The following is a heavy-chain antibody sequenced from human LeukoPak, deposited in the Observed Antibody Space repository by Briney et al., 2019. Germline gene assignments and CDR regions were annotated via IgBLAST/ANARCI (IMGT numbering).Heavy chain of an antibody. V-gene: IGHV4-59*08. CDR3: ARWYCGGNTCLHMDV. CDR1: DGSISSYY. J-gene: IGHJ6*03. CDR2: IHYSGSN. Sequence: SETLSLTCTVSDGSISSYYWSWLRQPPGQGLEWFGYIHYSGSNAYIPSLKSRLIMSVDTSKTRFSLRPTSVTAADAALYYCARWYCGGNTCLHMDVWGKGTSVTVSS. D-gene: IGHD2-21*01.